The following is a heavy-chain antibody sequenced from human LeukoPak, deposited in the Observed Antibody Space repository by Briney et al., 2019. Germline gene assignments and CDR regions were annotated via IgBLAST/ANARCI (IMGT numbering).Heavy chain of an antibody. CDR1: GFTFSSLG. CDR3: ARLLWFGDLSTHFDY. CDR2: IWFDGSKT. V-gene: IGHV3-33*01. Sequence: GGSLRLSRAASGFTFSSLGMQWVRQAPGKGLEWVALIWFDGSKTYYVDSVKGRFTISRDNSKNTLYLQMDSLWVEDTAVYYCARLLWFGDLSTHFDYWGQGTLVTVSS. J-gene: IGHJ4*02. D-gene: IGHD3-10*01.